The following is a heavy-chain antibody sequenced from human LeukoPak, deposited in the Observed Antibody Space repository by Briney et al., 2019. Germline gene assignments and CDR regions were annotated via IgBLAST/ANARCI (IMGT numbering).Heavy chain of an antibody. CDR1: GGSISSSSYY. CDR3: AREGGKWSRFDY. CDR2: IYYSGST. Sequence: SETLSLTCTVSGGSISSSSYYWGWIRQPPGKGLEWIGSIYYSGSTYYNPSLKSRVTISVDTSKNQFSLKLSSVTAADTAVYYCAREGGKWSRFDYWGQGTLVTVSS. V-gene: IGHV4-39*07. D-gene: IGHD2-15*01. J-gene: IGHJ4*02.